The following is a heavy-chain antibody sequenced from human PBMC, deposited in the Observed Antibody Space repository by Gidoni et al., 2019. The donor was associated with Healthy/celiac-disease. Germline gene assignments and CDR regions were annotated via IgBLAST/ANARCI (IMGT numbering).Heavy chain of an antibody. CDR1: GDSVSSHSAA. V-gene: IGHV6-1*01. J-gene: IGHJ6*02. D-gene: IGHD6-6*01. Sequence: QVQLQQSGPGLVKPSQTLSLTCAISGDSVSSHSAAWNWIRQSPSRGLEWLGRTYYRSKWYNDYAVSVKSRITINPDTSKNQFSLQLNSVTPEDTAVYYCARWFEYSSSSTYYYYGMDVWGQGTTVTVSS. CDR3: ARWFEYSSSSTYYYYGMDV. CDR2: TYYRSKWYN.